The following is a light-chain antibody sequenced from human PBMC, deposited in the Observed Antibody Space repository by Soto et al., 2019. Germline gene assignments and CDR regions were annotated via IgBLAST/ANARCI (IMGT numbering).Light chain of an antibody. CDR2: RDG. CDR3: AVWDQSLTGCV. Sequence: QSVLTQPPSASGTPGQSLTISCSGSSSNIGSHFVYWYQHLPGTAPKLLIFRDGQRPSGVPARFFASKSGTSASLAITGLRSEDEADYYCAVWDQSLTGCVFGGGTKLTVL. V-gene: IGLV1-47*01. CDR1: SSNIGSHF. J-gene: IGLJ3*02.